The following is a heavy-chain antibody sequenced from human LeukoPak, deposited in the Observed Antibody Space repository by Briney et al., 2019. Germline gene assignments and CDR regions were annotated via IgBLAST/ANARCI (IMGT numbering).Heavy chain of an antibody. CDR1: GFTFSSYW. Sequence: GGSLRLSCAASGFTFSSYWMHWVRQSPGKGLVWVSRINSDGSSTSYADSVKGRFTISRDNAKNTLYLQMNSLRAEDTAVYYCAREVSYAFWNGYFDYWGQGTLVTVSS. J-gene: IGHJ4*02. CDR2: INSDGSST. CDR3: AREVSYAFWNGYFDY. D-gene: IGHD3-3*01. V-gene: IGHV3-74*01.